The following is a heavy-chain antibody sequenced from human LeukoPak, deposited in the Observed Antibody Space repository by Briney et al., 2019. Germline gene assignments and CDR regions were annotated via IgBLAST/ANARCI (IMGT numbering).Heavy chain of an antibody. CDR3: TTEVVAAKLDY. J-gene: IGHJ4*02. D-gene: IGHD2-15*01. V-gene: IGHV3-48*03. CDR1: GFTFSSYE. Sequence: GGSLRLSCAASGFTFSSYEMNWVRQAPGKGLEWVSYISSSGSTIYYADSVKGRFTISRDNAKNSLYLQMNSLKTEDTAVYYCTTEVVAAKLDYWGQGTLVTVSS. CDR2: ISSSGSTI.